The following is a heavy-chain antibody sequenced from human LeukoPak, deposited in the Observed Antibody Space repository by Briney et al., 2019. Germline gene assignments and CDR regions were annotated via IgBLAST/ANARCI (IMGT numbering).Heavy chain of an antibody. D-gene: IGHD6-13*01. Sequence: SETLSLTCSVSGRSISPYYWSWFRQAPGRGLEWVGYIFSSGAASYKPSLKSRVTLSVDTSKNQFSLKLSSVTAADTAVYYCARGRSSDWYSSSWYTGRWFDPWGQGTLVTVSS. CDR2: IFSSGAA. V-gene: IGHV4-59*12. CDR3: ARGRSSDWYSSSWYTGRWFDP. J-gene: IGHJ5*02. CDR1: GRSISPYY.